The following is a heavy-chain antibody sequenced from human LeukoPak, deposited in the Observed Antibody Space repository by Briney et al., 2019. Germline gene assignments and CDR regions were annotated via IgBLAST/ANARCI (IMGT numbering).Heavy chain of an antibody. D-gene: IGHD3-22*01. CDR1: GGSFSGYY. CDR3: ASQDSSGYYWATFDH. Sequence: SETLSLTCAVYGGSFSGYYWSWIRQPPGKGLEWIGEINHSGSTNYNPSLKSRVTISVDTSKNQFSLKLSSVTAADTAVYYCASQDSSGYYWATFDHWGQGTLVTVSS. CDR2: INHSGST. J-gene: IGHJ4*02. V-gene: IGHV4-34*01.